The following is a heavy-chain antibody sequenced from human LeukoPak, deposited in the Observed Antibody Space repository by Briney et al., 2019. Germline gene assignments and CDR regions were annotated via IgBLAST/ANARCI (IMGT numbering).Heavy chain of an antibody. CDR3: ARGNYDFWSGYYTAFDI. CDR2: IYYSGST. J-gene: IGHJ3*02. V-gene: IGHV4-59*01. Sequence: SETLSLTCTVSGGSISSYYWSWIRQPPGKGLEWIGYIYYSGSTNYNPSLKSRVTISVDTSKNQFSLKLSSVTAADTAVYYCARGNYDFWSGYYTAFDIWGQGTIVTVSS. D-gene: IGHD3-3*01. CDR1: GGSISSYY.